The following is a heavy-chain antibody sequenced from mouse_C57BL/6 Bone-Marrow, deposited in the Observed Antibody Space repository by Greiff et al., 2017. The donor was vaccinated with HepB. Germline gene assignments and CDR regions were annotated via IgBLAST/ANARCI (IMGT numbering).Heavy chain of an antibody. V-gene: IGHV1-81*01. CDR2: IYPRSGNT. Sequence: QVQLQQSGAELARPGASVKLSCKASGYTFTSYGISWVKQRTGQGLEWIGEIYPRSGNTYYNETFKDKATLTADKSSSTAYMELRSLTSEDSAVYFCARGLREDYWGQGTTLTVSS. CDR3: ARGLREDY. D-gene: IGHD3-1*01. CDR1: GYTFTSYG. J-gene: IGHJ2*01.